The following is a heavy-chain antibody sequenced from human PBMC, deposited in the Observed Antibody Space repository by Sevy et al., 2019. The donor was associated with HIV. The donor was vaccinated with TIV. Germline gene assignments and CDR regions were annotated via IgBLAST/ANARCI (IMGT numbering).Heavy chain of an antibody. V-gene: IGHV3-9*01. CDR2: ISWNSGSI. CDR3: AKDIGAAAGTGYYYDGMDV. D-gene: IGHD6-13*01. CDR1: GFTFDDYV. J-gene: IGHJ6*02. Sequence: GGSLRLSCAASGFTFDDYVMHWVRQAPGKGLEWVSGISWNSGSIGYADSVKGRFTISRDNAKNSLYLQMNRLRAEDTALYYDAKDIGAAAGTGYYYDGMDVWGQGTTVTVSS.